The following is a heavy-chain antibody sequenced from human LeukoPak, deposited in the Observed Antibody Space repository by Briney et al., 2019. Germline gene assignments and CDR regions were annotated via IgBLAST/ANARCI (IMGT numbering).Heavy chain of an antibody. J-gene: IGHJ4*02. CDR3: AKQGFGC. CDR1: GFTFSSYA. CDR2: IWYDGSNK. Sequence: GGSLRLSCAASGFTFSSYAVHWVRQAPGKGLEWVAVIWYDGSNKYYADSVKGRFTISRDNSKNTLYLQMNSLRAEDTAVYYCAKQGFGCWGQGTLVTVSS. V-gene: IGHV3-33*06.